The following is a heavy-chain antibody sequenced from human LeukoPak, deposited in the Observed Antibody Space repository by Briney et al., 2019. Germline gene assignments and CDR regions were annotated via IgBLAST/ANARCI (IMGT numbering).Heavy chain of an antibody. CDR2: IKQDGSVK. D-gene: IGHD5-24*01. CDR3: AREDAYNADFDF. CDR1: GFSFSTYW. Sequence: PGGSLRLSCAASGFSFSTYWMSWVRQPPGKGLEWVANIKQDGSVKYYVDSVKGRFAISRDNAKNSLYLQMNSLRAEDTAVYYCAREDAYNADFDFWGQGTLVTVSS. V-gene: IGHV3-7*01. J-gene: IGHJ4*02.